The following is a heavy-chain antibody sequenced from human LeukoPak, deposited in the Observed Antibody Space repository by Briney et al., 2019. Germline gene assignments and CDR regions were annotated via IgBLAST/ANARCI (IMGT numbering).Heavy chain of an antibody. CDR1: GATFSSYA. J-gene: IGHJ4*02. Sequence: SVKVACKASGATFSSYAISWVRQAPGQWLEWMGWIIPIFGTANYAQKFQGRVTITTDESTSTAYMELSSLRSEDTAVYYCARDGGIAVAGEILVYWGQGTLVTVSS. CDR2: IIPIFGTA. CDR3: ARDGGIAVAGEILVY. D-gene: IGHD6-19*01. V-gene: IGHV1-69*05.